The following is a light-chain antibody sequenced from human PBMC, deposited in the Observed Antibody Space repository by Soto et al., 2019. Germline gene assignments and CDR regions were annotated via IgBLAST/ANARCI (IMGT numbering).Light chain of an antibody. J-gene: IGKJ1*01. CDR1: QSVSSGY. CDR2: GAS. CDR3: QQYGSSLWT. V-gene: IGKV3-20*01. Sequence: DIVLTQSPGTLSLSPGERVTLSCRASQSVSSGYLAWYQQKPGQAPRLLIHGASSRATGIPDRFSGSGFGTDFTLSISRLEPEDFAVYYCQQYGSSLWTFGQGTKVEIK.